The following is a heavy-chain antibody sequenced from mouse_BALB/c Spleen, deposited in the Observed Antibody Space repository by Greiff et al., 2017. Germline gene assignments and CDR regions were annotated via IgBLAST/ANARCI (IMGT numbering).Heavy chain of an antibody. CDR2: ISSGGST. Sequence: EVQLVESGGGLVKPGGSLKLSCAASGFTFSSYAMSWVRQTPEKRLEWVASISSGGSTYYPDSVKGRFTISRDNARNILYLQMSSLRSEDTAMYYCARWDYGSPFDYWGQGTTLTVSS. CDR1: GFTFSSYA. D-gene: IGHD1-1*01. V-gene: IGHV5-6-5*01. CDR3: ARWDYGSPFDY. J-gene: IGHJ2*01.